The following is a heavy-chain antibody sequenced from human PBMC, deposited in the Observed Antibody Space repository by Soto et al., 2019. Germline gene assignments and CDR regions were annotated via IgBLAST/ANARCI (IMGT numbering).Heavy chain of an antibody. Sequence: AAVKVSCKASGYTFTGYYMDWGRQDPGQGLEWMGWINPNSGGTNYAQKFQGRVTMTRDTSISTAYMELSRLRSDDTAVYYCARGQVLRCLEWFPRAAFDIWGQGTMVTVSS. CDR3: ARGQVLRCLEWFPRAAFDI. J-gene: IGHJ3*02. D-gene: IGHD3-3*01. CDR1: GYTFTGYY. V-gene: IGHV1-2*02. CDR2: INPNSGGT.